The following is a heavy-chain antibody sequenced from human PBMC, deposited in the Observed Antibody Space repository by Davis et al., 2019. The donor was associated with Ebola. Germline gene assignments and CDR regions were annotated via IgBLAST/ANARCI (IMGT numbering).Heavy chain of an antibody. V-gene: IGHV4-59*01. CDR3: ARSTALYYYGMDV. J-gene: IGHJ6*02. D-gene: IGHD2-21*02. CDR1: GGSISSYY. CDR2: IYYSGST. Sequence: SETLSLTCTVSGGSISSYYWSWIRQPPGRGLEWIGYIYYSGSTSYNPSLKSRVTISVDTSKNQISLKLNSVTAADTALYYCARSTALYYYGMDVWGQGTTVTVSS.